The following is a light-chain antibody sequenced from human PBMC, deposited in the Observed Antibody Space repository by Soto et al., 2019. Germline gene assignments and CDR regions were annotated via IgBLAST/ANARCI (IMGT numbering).Light chain of an antibody. V-gene: IGLV1-44*01. CDR1: SSNIGSNT. J-gene: IGLJ3*02. CDR2: SND. Sequence: QSVLTQPTSVSVAPGQRVTISCSGSSSNIGSNTVHWYQQLPGAAPTLLIYSNDQRPPGVPDRFSDSKSGTSDSLAISGLQSEDEALYYCSVWDDRLNGPVFGGGTKLTVL. CDR3: SVWDDRLNGPV.